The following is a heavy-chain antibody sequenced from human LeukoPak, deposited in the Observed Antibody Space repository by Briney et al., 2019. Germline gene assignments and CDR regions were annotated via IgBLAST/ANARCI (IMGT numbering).Heavy chain of an antibody. D-gene: IGHD3-3*02. CDR2: IYYSGST. CDR3: ARPSHFRSGRAEYFQH. Sequence: SETLSLTCTVSGGSISSSGYYWGWIRQPPGKGLEWIGSIYYSGSTYYNPSLKSRVTISVDTSKNQFSLKLSSVTAADTAVYYCARPSHFRSGRAEYFQHWGQGTLVTVSS. J-gene: IGHJ1*01. V-gene: IGHV4-39*07. CDR1: GGSISSSGYY.